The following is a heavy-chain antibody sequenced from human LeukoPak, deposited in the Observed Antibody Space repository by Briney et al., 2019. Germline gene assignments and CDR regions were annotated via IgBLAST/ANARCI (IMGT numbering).Heavy chain of an antibody. CDR3: ARPPSGQPPHYYYYYMDV. V-gene: IGHV3-21*01. D-gene: IGHD6-13*01. J-gene: IGHJ6*03. CDR1: GFTFSSYS. CDR2: ISSSSSSYI. Sequence: GGSLRLSCAASGFTFSSYSMNWVRQAPGKGLEWVSSISSSSSSYIYYADSVKGRFTISRDNAKNSLYLQMNSLRAEDTAVYYCARPPSGQPPHYYYYYMDVWGKGTTVTVSS.